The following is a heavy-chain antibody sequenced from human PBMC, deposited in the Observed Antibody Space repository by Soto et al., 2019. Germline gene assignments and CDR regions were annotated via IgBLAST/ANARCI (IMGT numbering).Heavy chain of an antibody. D-gene: IGHD3-10*01. CDR2: ISPYKGNT. CDR1: GYTFSSIG. J-gene: IGHJ4*02. Sequence: ASVKVSCNTSGYTFSSIGISWVRQAPGQGLEWMGWISPYKGNTYYAQRLQGRVTMTTDTSTSTAYMELRSLRSDDTAVYFCARDLDGSGSYYTNYWGQGTLVTVSS. CDR3: ARDLDGSGSYYTNY. V-gene: IGHV1-18*01.